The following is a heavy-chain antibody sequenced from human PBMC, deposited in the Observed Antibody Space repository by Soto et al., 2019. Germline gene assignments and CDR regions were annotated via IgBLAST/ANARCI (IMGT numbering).Heavy chain of an antibody. CDR1: GYTFTSYY. CDR3: ARPAFSSSWFGGYYYYGMDV. D-gene: IGHD6-13*01. J-gene: IGHJ6*02. V-gene: IGHV1-46*01. CDR2: INPSGGST. Sequence: ASVKVSCKASGYTFTSYYMHWVRQAPGQGLEWMGIINPSGGSTSYAQKFQGGVTMTRDTSTSTVYMELSSLRSEDTAVYYCARPAFSSSWFGGYYYYGMDVWGQGTTVTVSS.